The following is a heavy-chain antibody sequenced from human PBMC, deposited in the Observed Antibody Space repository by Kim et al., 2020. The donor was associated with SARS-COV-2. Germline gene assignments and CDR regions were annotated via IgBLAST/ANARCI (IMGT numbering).Heavy chain of an antibody. CDR2: ISSSSSYI. V-gene: IGHV3-21*01. J-gene: IGHJ4*02. D-gene: IGHD3-10*01. Sequence: GGSLRLSCAASGFTFSSYSMNWVRQAPGKGLEWVSSISSSSSYIYYADSVKGRFTISRDNAKNSLYLQMNSLRAEDTAVYYCARDRDHLYYFDYWGQGTLVTVSS. CDR1: GFTFSSYS. CDR3: ARDRDHLYYFDY.